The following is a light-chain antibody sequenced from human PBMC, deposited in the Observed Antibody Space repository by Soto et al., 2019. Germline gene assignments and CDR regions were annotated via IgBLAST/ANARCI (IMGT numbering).Light chain of an antibody. Sequence: QSALTQPASVSGSPGQSITISCTGTSSDVGGYHFVSWYQQHPGKAPKLMLSEVSKRPSGVSTRFSGSKSGNTASLTISGLPAEDEADYYCCSYAGSSTFLVFGGGTNVTVL. J-gene: IGLJ2*01. CDR2: EVS. CDR3: CSYAGSSTFLV. V-gene: IGLV2-23*02. CDR1: SSDVGGYHF.